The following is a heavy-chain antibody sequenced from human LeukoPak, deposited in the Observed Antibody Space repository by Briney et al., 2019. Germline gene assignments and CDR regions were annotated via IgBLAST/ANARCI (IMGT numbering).Heavy chain of an antibody. V-gene: IGHV3-21*01. CDR1: GFTFSSYS. CDR3: ARSPTMHKLLDHYGMDV. Sequence: GGSLRLSCAASGFTFSSYSMNWVRQAPGKGLEWVSSISSSSSYIYYADSVKSRFTISRDNAKNSLYLQMNSLRAEDTAVYYCARSPTMHKLLDHYGMDVWGQGTTVTVSS. J-gene: IGHJ6*02. D-gene: IGHD3-3*01. CDR2: ISSSSSYI.